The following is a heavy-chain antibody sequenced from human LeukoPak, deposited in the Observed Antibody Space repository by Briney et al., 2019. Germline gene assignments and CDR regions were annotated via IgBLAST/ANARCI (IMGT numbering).Heavy chain of an antibody. CDR1: GFTFSSYA. D-gene: IGHD3-10*01. V-gene: IGHV3-23*01. CDR2: ISGRDSGT. Sequence: QSGGSLRLSCAASGFTFSSYAMSWVRQAPGKGLEWVSAISGRDSGTYYADSVKGRFTISRDNSKKTLYLLMNSLRAEDTAVYYCAKEWFGGLSAHFDYWGQGTLVTVSS. CDR3: AKEWFGGLSAHFDY. J-gene: IGHJ4*02.